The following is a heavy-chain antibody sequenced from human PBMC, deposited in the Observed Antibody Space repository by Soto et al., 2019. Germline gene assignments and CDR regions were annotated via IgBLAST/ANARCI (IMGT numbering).Heavy chain of an antibody. CDR3: ARGRIQLWLDYYGMDV. D-gene: IGHD5-18*01. CDR1: GYTFTSYG. V-gene: IGHV1-18*01. J-gene: IGHJ6*02. Sequence: QVQLVQSGAEVKKPGASVKVSCKASGYTFTSYGISWVRQAPGQGLEWMGWISAYNGDTNYAQKLQGRVTMTTDTSTSAAYMELRSLRSDDTAVYYCARGRIQLWLDYYGMDVWGQGTTVTVSS. CDR2: ISAYNGDT.